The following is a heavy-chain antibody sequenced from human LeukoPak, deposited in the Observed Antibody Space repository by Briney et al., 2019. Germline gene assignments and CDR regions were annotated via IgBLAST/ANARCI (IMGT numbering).Heavy chain of an antibody. CDR3: ARGFLWCLDY. V-gene: IGHV6-1*01. J-gene: IGHJ4*02. D-gene: IGHD2-21*01. Sequence: SQTLSLTCVISGDRVSINSAGWNWIRQSPSRGLEWLRVTYYRSRWSYDYAESVKGRITINPDAPKNQFSLQVNSVTPEDTAVYYCARGFLWCLDYWGQGILVTVSS. CDR1: GDRVSINSAG. CDR2: TYYRSRWSY.